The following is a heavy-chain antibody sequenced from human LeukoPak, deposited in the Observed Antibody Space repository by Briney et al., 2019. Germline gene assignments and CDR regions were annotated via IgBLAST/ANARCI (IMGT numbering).Heavy chain of an antibody. CDR3: AREVSSWSGFFDY. Sequence: PGGSLRLSCAASGFTFSSYGMHWVRQAPGKGLEWVAVIWYDGSNKYYADSVKGRFTISRDNSKNTLYLQMNSLRAEDTAVYYCAREVSSWSGFFDYWGKGTLVTVSS. V-gene: IGHV3-33*08. J-gene: IGHJ4*02. CDR1: GFTFSSYG. D-gene: IGHD6-13*01. CDR2: IWYDGSNK.